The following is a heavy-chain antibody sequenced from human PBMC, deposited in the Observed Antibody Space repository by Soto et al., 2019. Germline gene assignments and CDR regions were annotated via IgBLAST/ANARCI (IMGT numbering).Heavy chain of an antibody. V-gene: IGHV3-66*01. Sequence: PSETLSLTCTVSGGSISSGGYYWSWVRQAPGKGLEWVSVIYSGGSTYYADSVKGRFTISRDNSKNTLYLQMNSLRAEDTAVYYCARVDRIIAVASGESEYFQHWGQGTLVTVSS. D-gene: IGHD6-19*01. CDR3: ARVDRIIAVASGESEYFQH. CDR1: GGSISSGGYY. J-gene: IGHJ1*01. CDR2: IYSGGST.